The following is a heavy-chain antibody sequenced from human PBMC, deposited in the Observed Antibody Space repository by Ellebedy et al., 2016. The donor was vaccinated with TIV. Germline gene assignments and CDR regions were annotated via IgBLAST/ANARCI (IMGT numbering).Heavy chain of an antibody. Sequence: SVKVSXKASGGTFSSYAISWVRQAPGQGLEWMGGIIPIFGTANYAQKFQGRVTITADESTSTAYMELSSLRSEDTAVYYCASPDYGDYVLHYWGQGTLVTVSS. CDR2: IIPIFGTA. V-gene: IGHV1-69*13. CDR3: ASPDYGDYVLHY. D-gene: IGHD4-17*01. CDR1: GGTFSSYA. J-gene: IGHJ4*02.